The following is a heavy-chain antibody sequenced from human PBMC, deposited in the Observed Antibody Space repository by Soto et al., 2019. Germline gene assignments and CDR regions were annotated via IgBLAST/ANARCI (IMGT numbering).Heavy chain of an antibody. CDR3: AKAGPVCGSFDY. V-gene: IGHV3-30*18. CDR2: ISYDGSNK. CDR1: GFTFSSYG. D-gene: IGHD2-21*01. Sequence: HVQLVESGGGVVQPGRSLRLSCAASGFTFSSYGMHWVRQAPGKGLVWVAVISYDGSNKYYADSVKGRFTISRDNSKNTLYLQMNSLRDEDTAVYYCAKAGPVCGSFDYWGQGTLVSVS. J-gene: IGHJ4*02.